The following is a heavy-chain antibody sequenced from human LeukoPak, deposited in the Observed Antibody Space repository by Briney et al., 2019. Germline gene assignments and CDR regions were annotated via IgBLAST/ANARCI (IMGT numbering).Heavy chain of an antibody. CDR2: IRYDGTNK. D-gene: IGHD3-22*01. J-gene: IGHJ4*02. Sequence: PGGSLRLSCAASGFTFSSYGMHWVRQAPGKGLEWVAFIRYDGTNKYYADSVKGRFTISRDNSKNTLYLQMNSLRAEDTAVYYCTRDVASSTYHFDSSGLLDYWGQGTLVTVSS. CDR3: TRDVASSTYHFDSSGLLDY. CDR1: GFTFSSYG. V-gene: IGHV3-30*02.